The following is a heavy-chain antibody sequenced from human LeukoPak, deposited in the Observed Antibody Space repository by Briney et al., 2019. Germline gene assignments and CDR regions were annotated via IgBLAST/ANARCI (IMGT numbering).Heavy chain of an antibody. D-gene: IGHD6-6*01. CDR2: IGSTGSTI. CDR3: ARVARPYYYYYLDV. V-gene: IGHV3-11*04. J-gene: IGHJ6*03. Sequence: PGGSLRLSCAASGFTFSDYYMSWIRQAPGKGLEWVSYIGSTGSTIYYADSVKGRFTVSRDNAKNSLYLQMNSLRAEDTAVYYCARVARPYYYYYLDVWGKGTTVTVSS. CDR1: GFTFSDYY.